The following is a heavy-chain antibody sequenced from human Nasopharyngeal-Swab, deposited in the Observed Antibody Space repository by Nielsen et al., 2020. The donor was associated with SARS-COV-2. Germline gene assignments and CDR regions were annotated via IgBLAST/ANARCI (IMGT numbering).Heavy chain of an antibody. J-gene: IGHJ3*02. CDR3: ARDIGTYYYDSQGAFDI. CDR1: GYTFTGYY. CDR2: INPSGGST. Sequence: ASVKVSCKASGYTFTGYYMHWVRQAPGQGLEWMGIINPSGGSTSYAQKFQGRVTMTRDTSTSTVYMELSSLRSEDTAVYYCARDIGTYYYDSQGAFDIWGQGTMVTVSS. D-gene: IGHD3-22*01. V-gene: IGHV1-46*01.